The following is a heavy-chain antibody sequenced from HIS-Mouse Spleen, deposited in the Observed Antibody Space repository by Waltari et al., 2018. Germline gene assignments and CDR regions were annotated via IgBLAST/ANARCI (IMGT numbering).Heavy chain of an antibody. V-gene: IGHV1-2*02. J-gene: IGHJ3*02. CDR2: INPHRGGT. CDR1: GYTFTGYY. Sequence: QVQLVQSGAEVKKPGASVKVSCKASGYTFTGYYMHWVRQAPGQGLEWMGCINPHRGGTNYAQKFQGRVTMTRDTSISTAYMELSRLRSDDTAVYYCARDPNFAFDIWGQGTMVTVSS. CDR3: ARDPNFAFDI. D-gene: IGHD7-27*01.